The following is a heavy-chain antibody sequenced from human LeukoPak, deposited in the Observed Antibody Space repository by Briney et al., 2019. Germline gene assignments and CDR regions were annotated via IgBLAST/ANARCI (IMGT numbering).Heavy chain of an antibody. V-gene: IGHV3-48*01. Sequence: GGSLRLSCAASGFTFSTYSMNWVRQAPGKGLEWVSYISSSSTTIYYADSVKSRFTISRDNAKNSLYLQMNSLRAEDTAVYYCTRDRAFTMIRGVITNWFDPWGQGTQVTVSS. J-gene: IGHJ5*02. CDR2: ISSSSTTI. CDR3: TRDRAFTMIRGVITNWFDP. CDR1: GFTFSTYS. D-gene: IGHD3-10*01.